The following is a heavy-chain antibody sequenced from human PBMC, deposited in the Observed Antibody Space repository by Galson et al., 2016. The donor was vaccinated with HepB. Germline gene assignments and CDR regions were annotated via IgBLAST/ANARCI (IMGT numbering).Heavy chain of an antibody. Sequence: SLRLSCATSEFTFSTYAMSWVRQAPGKGLEWVSAMSASGHSTYYADSVKGRFTISRDTSKNTLYLQMNSLRADDTAVYYCAGSYCGGDCYSSDFDNWGQGTLVTVSS. J-gene: IGHJ4*02. D-gene: IGHD2-21*02. CDR3: AGSYCGGDCYSSDFDN. CDR2: MSASGHST. CDR1: EFTFSTYA. V-gene: IGHV3-23*01.